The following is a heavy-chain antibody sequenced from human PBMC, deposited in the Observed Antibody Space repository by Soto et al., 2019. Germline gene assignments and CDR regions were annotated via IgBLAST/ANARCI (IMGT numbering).Heavy chain of an antibody. D-gene: IGHD5-18*01. J-gene: IGHJ5*02. V-gene: IGHV4-30-4*01. Sequence: SETLSLTCTVSGGSISSGDYYWSCIRQPPGKGLEWIGYIYYTGSTYYNPSLKSRVTMSVDTAQNQFSLRLRSVTAADTAVYYCARDGASMVRAWWFDPWGQGTLVTVSS. CDR1: GGSISSGDYY. CDR3: ARDGASMVRAWWFDP. CDR2: IYYTGST.